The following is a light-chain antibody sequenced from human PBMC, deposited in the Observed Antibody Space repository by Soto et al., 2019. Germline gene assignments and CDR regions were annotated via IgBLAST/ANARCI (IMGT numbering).Light chain of an antibody. Sequence: EIVLTQSPGTLSLSPGQRSTLSCRARQSVSSSYLAWYQQKPGQAPRLLIYGASSRATGIPDRFSGSGSGTDFTLTISRLEPEDFALYYCQQYGSSPYTFGQWTKLEIK. CDR1: QSVSSSY. V-gene: IGKV3-20*01. CDR3: QQYGSSPYT. CDR2: GAS. J-gene: IGKJ2*01.